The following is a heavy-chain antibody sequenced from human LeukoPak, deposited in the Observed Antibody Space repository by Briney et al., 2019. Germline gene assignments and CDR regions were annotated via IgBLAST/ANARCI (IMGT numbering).Heavy chain of an antibody. CDR3: ARHQVPAAPHNWFDP. J-gene: IGHJ5*02. Sequence: GEALQISCKGSGYSFTSYWIGWVRPMPGKGLEWMGIIYPGDSDTRYSPSFQGQVTISADKSISTAYLQWSSLKASDTAMYYCARHQVPAAPHNWFDPWGQGTLVTVSS. V-gene: IGHV5-51*01. D-gene: IGHD2-2*01. CDR2: IYPGDSDT. CDR1: GYSFTSYW.